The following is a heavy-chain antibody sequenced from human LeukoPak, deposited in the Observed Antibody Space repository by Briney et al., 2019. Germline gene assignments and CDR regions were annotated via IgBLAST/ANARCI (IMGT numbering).Heavy chain of an antibody. CDR2: ITAYNGNT. Sequence: ASVTVSCKASGYAFTSYDISWVRQAPGQGLEWMGWITAYNGNTNYAQKPQGRVTKNTDTTASSSYMEMRSPRSDDTADYYWARSPDWFDLWGQGPRVTVSS. CDR3: ARSPDWFDL. D-gene: IGHD1-14*01. J-gene: IGHJ5*02. V-gene: IGHV1-18*01. CDR1: GYAFTSYD.